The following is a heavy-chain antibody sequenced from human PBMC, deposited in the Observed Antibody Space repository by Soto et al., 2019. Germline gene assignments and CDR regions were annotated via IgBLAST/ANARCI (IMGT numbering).Heavy chain of an antibody. CDR3: ARGVMQQLDPFDY. D-gene: IGHD6-13*01. CDR2: IIPIFGTA. J-gene: IGHJ4*02. Sequence: QVQLVQSGAEVKKPGSSVKVSCKASGGTFSSYAISWVRQAPGQGLEWMGGIIPIFGTANYAQKFQGRVTXTXDXFTSTAYMELSSLISEDTAVYYCARGVMQQLDPFDYWGQGPLVTVSS. V-gene: IGHV1-69*05. CDR1: GGTFSSYA.